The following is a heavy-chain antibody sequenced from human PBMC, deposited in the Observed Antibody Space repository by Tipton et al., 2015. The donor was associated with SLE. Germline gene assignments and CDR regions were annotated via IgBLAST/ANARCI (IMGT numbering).Heavy chain of an antibody. CDR1: GGSFSGYY. D-gene: IGHD5-12*01. CDR2: INHSGST. Sequence: TLSLTCAVYGGSFSGYYWSWIRQSPGKGLEWIGEINHSGSTNYNPSLKSRVTISADTSKNQFSLKLSSVTAADTAVYYCARAGLATSYYYYMDVWGKGTTVTVSS. V-gene: IGHV4-34*01. CDR3: ARAGLATSYYYYMDV. J-gene: IGHJ6*03.